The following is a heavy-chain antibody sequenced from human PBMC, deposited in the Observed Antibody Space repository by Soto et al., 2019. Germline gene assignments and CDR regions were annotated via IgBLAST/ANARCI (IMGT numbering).Heavy chain of an antibody. J-gene: IGHJ4*02. D-gene: IGHD2-15*01. CDR2: IRYDGSNK. V-gene: IGHV3-33*01. CDR1: GFTFRSYG. CDR3: ARERGYCSGGSCHYYFDY. Sequence: QVQLVESGGGVVQPGRSLRLSCAASGFTFRSYGMHWVRQAPGKGLEWVAVIRYDGSNKYYADSVKGRFTISRDNSKNRMYLHMNSLRAEDTAVYYCARERGYCSGGSCHYYFDYWGQGTLVTVSS.